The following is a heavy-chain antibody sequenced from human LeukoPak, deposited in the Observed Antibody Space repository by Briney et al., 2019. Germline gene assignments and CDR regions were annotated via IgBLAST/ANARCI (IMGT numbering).Heavy chain of an antibody. Sequence: PGGSLRLSCAASGFTFSSYSMNWVRQAPGRGLEWVSSISSSSSCIYYADSVKGRFTISRDNAKNSLYLQMNSLRAEDTAVYYCARDLRQGNWGQGTLVTVSS. CDR3: ARDLRQGN. J-gene: IGHJ4*02. CDR2: ISSSSSCI. D-gene: IGHD3-10*01. CDR1: GFTFSSYS. V-gene: IGHV3-21*01.